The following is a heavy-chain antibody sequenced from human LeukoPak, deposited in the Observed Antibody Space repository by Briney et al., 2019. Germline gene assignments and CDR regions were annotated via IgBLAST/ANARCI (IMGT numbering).Heavy chain of an antibody. Sequence: PGGSLRLSCAASGFTFSSYCMNWVRQAPGKGLEWVANIKEDGSENYYLESVKGRFTISRDNAKNSLYLQMNSLRAEDTAVYYCAKEGTPQVSTWYDLWGQGTQVIVSS. CDR1: GFTFSSYC. J-gene: IGHJ5*02. CDR2: IKEDGSEN. V-gene: IGHV3-7*01. D-gene: IGHD3-10*01. CDR3: AKEGTPQVSTWYDL.